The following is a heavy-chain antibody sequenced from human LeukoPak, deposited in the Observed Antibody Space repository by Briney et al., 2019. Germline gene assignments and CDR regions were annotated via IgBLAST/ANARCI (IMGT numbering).Heavy chain of an antibody. J-gene: IGHJ6*03. D-gene: IGHD3-22*01. V-gene: IGHV4-34*01. CDR2: INHSGST. Sequence: SETLSLTCAVYGGSFSGYYWSWIRQPPGKGLEWIGEINHSGSTNYNPSLKSRVTISVDTSKNQFSLKLSSVTAADTAVYYCARTETLSGYYYMDVWGKGTTVTISS. CDR1: GGSFSGYY. CDR3: ARTETLSGYYYMDV.